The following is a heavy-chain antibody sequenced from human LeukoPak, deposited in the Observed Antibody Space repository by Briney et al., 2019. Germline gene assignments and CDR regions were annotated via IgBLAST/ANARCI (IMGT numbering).Heavy chain of an antibody. D-gene: IGHD3-22*01. Sequence: GGSLRLSCAASGFSFDDFALHWVRQPPGKGLEWVSGISWNSGRIDYADSVKGRFTISRDNAKNSLYLQMNSLRAEDTAVYYCARAQSLYYYDSSGPDAFDIWGQGTMVTVSS. CDR2: ISWNSGRI. J-gene: IGHJ3*02. V-gene: IGHV3-9*01. CDR1: GFSFDDFA. CDR3: ARAQSLYYYDSSGPDAFDI.